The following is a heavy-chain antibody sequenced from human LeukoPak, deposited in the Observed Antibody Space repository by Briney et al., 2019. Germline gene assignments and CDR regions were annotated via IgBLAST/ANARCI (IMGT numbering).Heavy chain of an antibody. D-gene: IGHD6-13*01. CDR3: ARKGIAAAGPTGFDY. CDR2: ISGSGGRT. V-gene: IGHV3-23*01. CDR1: GFTFNNYA. Sequence: GGYLRLSCAASGFTFNNYAMSWVRQAPGKGLEWVSGISGSGGRTYYADSVKGRFTISRDNSKNTLYLQMNSLRAEDTAVYYCARKGIAAAGPTGFDYWGQGTLVTVSS. J-gene: IGHJ4*02.